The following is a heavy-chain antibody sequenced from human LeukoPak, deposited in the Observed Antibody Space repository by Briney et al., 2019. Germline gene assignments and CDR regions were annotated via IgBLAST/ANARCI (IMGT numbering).Heavy chain of an antibody. D-gene: IGHD2-15*01. Sequence: GSLRLSVAASGFTDSCNYMSWLRQAQGKGLEWVSVIYSGGSTYYADSVKGRFTISRDNSKNTLYLQMNSLRAEDTAVYYCTRDRYCSGGSCYYMDVWGKGTTVTVSS. J-gene: IGHJ6*03. V-gene: IGHV3-66*02. CDR2: IYSGGST. CDR3: TRDRYCSGGSCYYMDV. CDR1: GFTDSCNY.